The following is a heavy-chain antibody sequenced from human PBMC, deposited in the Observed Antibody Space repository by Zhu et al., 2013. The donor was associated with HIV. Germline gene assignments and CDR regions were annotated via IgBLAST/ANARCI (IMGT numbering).Heavy chain of an antibody. Sequence: QVLLVQSGAELKKPGTSVKVSCKASGGTISNYSITWVRQAPGQGPEWMGGIIPIFGTPNYAQMFQGRVTITADESTSTAYMELSSLRSEDTAVYYCARASPDYGGNPSRFDIWGQGTMVTVSS. J-gene: IGHJ3*02. V-gene: IGHV1-69*01. D-gene: IGHD4-17*01. CDR1: GGTISNYS. CDR3: ARASPDYGGNPSRFDI. CDR2: IIPIFGTP.